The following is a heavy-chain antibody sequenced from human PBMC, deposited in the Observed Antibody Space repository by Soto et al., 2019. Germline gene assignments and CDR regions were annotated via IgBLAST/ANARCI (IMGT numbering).Heavy chain of an antibody. CDR2: IYPGDSDT. D-gene: IGHD2-15*01. V-gene: IGHV5-51*01. CDR3: ARLFYCSGASCYPVPNWFGP. CDR1: GYSFTSYW. J-gene: IGHJ5*02. Sequence: GESLKISCKGSGYSFTSYWIGWVRQMPGKGLEWMGIIYPGDSDTRYSPSFQGQVTISAAKSISTAYLQWSSLKASDTAMYYCARLFYCSGASCYPVPNWFGPWGEGTLVT.